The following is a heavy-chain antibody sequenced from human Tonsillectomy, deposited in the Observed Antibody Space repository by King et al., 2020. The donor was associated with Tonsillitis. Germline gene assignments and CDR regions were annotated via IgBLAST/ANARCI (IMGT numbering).Heavy chain of an antibody. D-gene: IGHD5-18*01. CDR3: ARISVSGYSFDY. J-gene: IGHJ4*02. CDR2: IDWDDDK. Sequence: VTLKESGPALVKPTQTLTLTCTFSGFSLSTSAMRVIWIRQPPGKALEWLARIDWDDDKFYSTSLKTRLTISKDTSKNQVVLTMTNMDPVDTATYYCARISVSGYSFDYWGQGTLVTVSS. V-gene: IGHV2-70*04. CDR1: GFSLSTSAMR.